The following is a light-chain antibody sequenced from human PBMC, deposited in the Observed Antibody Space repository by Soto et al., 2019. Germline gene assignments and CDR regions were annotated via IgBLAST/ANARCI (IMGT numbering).Light chain of an antibody. CDR2: DAS. CDR3: QQRSNWPYT. CDR1: QGVSSY. J-gene: IGKJ2*01. V-gene: IGKV3D-11*01. Sequence: EIVLTQSPATLSLSPGERATLSCRASQGVSSYLAWYQQKPGQAPRLLIYDASNRATGIPARFSGSGPGTDFTLTISSREPEDFAVYYCQQRSNWPYTFGQGTKLEIK.